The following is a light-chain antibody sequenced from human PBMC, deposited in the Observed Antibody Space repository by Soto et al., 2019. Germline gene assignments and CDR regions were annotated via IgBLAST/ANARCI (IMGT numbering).Light chain of an antibody. J-gene: IGKJ3*01. V-gene: IGKV4-1*01. Sequence: DIVLTQSPDSLAVSLGERATINCKSSQTILYSSDNKNYLAWYQQKPGQPPKLLIYWASTRESGVPDRFSGSGSGTDFTLTISSLQAEDVAVYYCRQYYNPPLTFGPGTKVDIK. CDR1: QTILYSSDNKNY. CDR3: RQYYNPPLT. CDR2: WAS.